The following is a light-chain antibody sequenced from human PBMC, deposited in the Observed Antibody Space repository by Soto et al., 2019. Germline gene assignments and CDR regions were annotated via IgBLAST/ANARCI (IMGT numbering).Light chain of an antibody. V-gene: IGLV2-14*01. CDR2: EVT. J-gene: IGLJ1*01. CDR3: SSYTTSSTYV. CDR1: SSDVGGYNY. Sequence: QSVLTQPASVSGSPGQSITISCTGTSSDVGGYNYVSWYQQHPGKAPKLMISEVTNRPSGVSTRFSGSKSGNTASLTISGLQAEDEAHYYCSSYTTSSTYVFGTGTKVTVL.